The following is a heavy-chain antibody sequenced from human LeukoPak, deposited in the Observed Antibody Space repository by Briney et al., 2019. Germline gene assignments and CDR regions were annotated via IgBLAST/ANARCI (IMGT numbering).Heavy chain of an antibody. Sequence: SETLSLTCTVSGGSISTYYWNWIRQSPGKGLEWIGNMYYSGSTNYNPSLKSRVTISVDTSKNQFSLKLSSVTAADTAVYYCARLEWELNFDYWGQGTLVTVSS. CDR2: MYYSGST. D-gene: IGHD1-26*01. J-gene: IGHJ4*02. CDR3: ARLEWELNFDY. V-gene: IGHV4-59*08. CDR1: GGSISTYY.